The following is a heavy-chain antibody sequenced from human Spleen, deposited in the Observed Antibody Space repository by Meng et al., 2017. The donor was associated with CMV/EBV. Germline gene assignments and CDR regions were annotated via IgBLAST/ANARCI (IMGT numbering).Heavy chain of an antibody. D-gene: IGHD3-3*01. Sequence: GSLRLSCTVSGGSIISSSYYWGWIRQPPGKGLEWLGNIYYSGDPYYNPSLKSRVTISVDTSKNQFSLKLSSVTAADTAVYYCARDTTLLRFLEWSSIGMDVWGQGTTVTVSS. J-gene: IGHJ6*02. CDR1: GGSIISSSYY. CDR3: ARDTTLLRFLEWSSIGMDV. V-gene: IGHV4-39*07. CDR2: IYYSGDP.